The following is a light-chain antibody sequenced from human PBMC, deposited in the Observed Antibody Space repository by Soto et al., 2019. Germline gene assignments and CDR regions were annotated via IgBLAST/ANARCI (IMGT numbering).Light chain of an antibody. J-gene: IGLJ1*01. V-gene: IGLV1-40*01. CDR1: GSNIGAGSD. CDR2: GNN. CDR3: QSYDISMSGWV. Sequence: QSALTQPPSVSGAPGQRVTISCTGSGSNIGAGSDVHWYQQLPGTAPKLLVYGNNNRPSGVPDRFSGSKSATSASLAITGLQDEEEAAYYCQSYDISMSGWVFGTGTKVTVL.